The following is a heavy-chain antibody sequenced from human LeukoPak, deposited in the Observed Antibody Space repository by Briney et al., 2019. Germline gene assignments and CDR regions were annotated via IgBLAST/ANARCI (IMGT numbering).Heavy chain of an antibody. J-gene: IGHJ3*02. Sequence: GGSLRLSCAASGFAFSSYTMIWVRQAPGKGLEWVSSISSSSSYIYYADSVKGRFTISRDNAKNSLYLQMNSLRAEDTAVYYCASLSDSSEIVAFDIWGQGTMVTVSS. V-gene: IGHV3-21*01. D-gene: IGHD3-22*01. CDR2: ISSSSSYI. CDR1: GFAFSSYT. CDR3: ASLSDSSEIVAFDI.